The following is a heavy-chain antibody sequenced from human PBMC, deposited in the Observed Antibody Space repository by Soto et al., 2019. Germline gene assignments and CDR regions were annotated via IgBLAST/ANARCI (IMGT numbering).Heavy chain of an antibody. CDR3: AVRIGAAAGQNWFDP. CDR1: GGSFSGYY. V-gene: IGHV4-34*01. CDR2: INHSGST. D-gene: IGHD6-13*01. J-gene: IGHJ5*02. Sequence: ETLSLTCAVYGGSFSGYYWSWIRQPPGKGLEWIGEINHSGSTNYNPSLKSRVTISVDTSKNQFSLKLSSVTAADTAVYYCAVRIGAAAGQNWFDPWGQGTLVTVSS.